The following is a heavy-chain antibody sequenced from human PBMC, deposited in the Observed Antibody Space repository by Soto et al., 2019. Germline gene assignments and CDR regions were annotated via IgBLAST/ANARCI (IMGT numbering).Heavy chain of an antibody. CDR1: GYTFTSYY. CDR3: ARDPASIVVVVAARSNGRGIFDY. CDR2: INPSGGST. V-gene: IGHV1-46*01. J-gene: IGHJ4*02. D-gene: IGHD2-15*01. Sequence: QVQLVQSGAEVKKPGASVKVSCKASGYTFTSYYMHWVRQAPGQGLEWMGIINPSGGSTSYAQKFQGRVTMTRATSTSTVYMELSSLRSEDTAVYYCARDPASIVVVVAARSNGRGIFDYWGQGTLVTVSS.